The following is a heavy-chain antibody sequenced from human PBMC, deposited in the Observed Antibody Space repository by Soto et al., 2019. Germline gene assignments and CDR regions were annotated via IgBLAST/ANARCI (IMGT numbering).Heavy chain of an antibody. J-gene: IGHJ4*02. CDR1: GYTFDSYD. V-gene: IGHV1-18*01. CDR2: ISAYNGNT. CDR3: ARVFHCSGGNCYSYFFDY. Sequence: QVQLVQSGAEVKRPGASVKVSCKASGYTFDSYDITWVRQAPGQGLEWMGWISAYNGNTKYAQKLQDRVTMTTGTTTSSAYIEQRSLGSDDAAVYFCARVFHCSGGNCYSYFFDYWGQGTLVTVSS. D-gene: IGHD2-15*01.